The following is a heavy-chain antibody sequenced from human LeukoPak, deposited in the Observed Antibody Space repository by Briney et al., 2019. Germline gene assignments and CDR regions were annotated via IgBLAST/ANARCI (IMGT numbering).Heavy chain of an antibody. CDR3: ARGTTTVTTLGDY. D-gene: IGHD4-17*01. CDR2: ISSDSSYI. CDR1: GFTFSSYS. V-gene: IGHV3-21*01. Sequence: GGSLRLSCAASGFTFSSYSMNWVRQAPGKGLEWASSISSDSSYIYYADSVKGRFTISRDNAKISLYLQMNSLRAEDTAVYYCARGTTTVTTLGDYWGQGTLVTVS. J-gene: IGHJ4*02.